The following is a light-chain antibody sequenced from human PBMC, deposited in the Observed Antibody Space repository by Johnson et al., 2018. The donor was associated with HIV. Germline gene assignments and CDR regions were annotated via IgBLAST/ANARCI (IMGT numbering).Light chain of an antibody. V-gene: IGLV1-51*01. CDR2: DNN. CDR1: SSNIGNNY. J-gene: IGLJ1*01. CDR3: GTWDSSLSVV. Sequence: QSILTQPPSVSAAPGQKVTISCSGSSSNIGNNYVSWYQQLPGTAPKLLIYDNNKRPSGIPDRFSGSKSGTSATLGITGLQTGDEADYYCGTWDSSLSVVFGTWNKVTVL.